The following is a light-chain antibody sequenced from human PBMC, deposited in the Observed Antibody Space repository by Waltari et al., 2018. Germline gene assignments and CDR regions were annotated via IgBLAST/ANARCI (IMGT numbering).Light chain of an antibody. J-gene: IGLJ2*01. CDR2: DDT. CDR3: QVWDSGADRVV. Sequence: SYVLTQPPSVSVAPAHTAQIPSGGPDIVPKSVHWSQQRPGQAPVLVMYDDTYRPSGIPARFSGSNSGNTATLTISRVEAGDEGDYYCQVWDSGADRVVFGGGTDLTVL. CDR1: DIVPKS. V-gene: IGLV3-21*02.